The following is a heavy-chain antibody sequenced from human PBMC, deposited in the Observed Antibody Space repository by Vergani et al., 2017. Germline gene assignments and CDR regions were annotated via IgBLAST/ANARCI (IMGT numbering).Heavy chain of an antibody. CDR1: GYSFTSYW. V-gene: IGHV5-51*03. Sequence: EVQLVQSGAEVKKPGESLKISCKASGYSFTSYWIGWVRQRPGKGLEWMGIIYTGDSDTRYSPSFQGQVTISADKSISTAYLQWSSLKAADTAMYYCARRGRGYCSSSSCYIIDYWGQGTLVTVSS. J-gene: IGHJ4*02. CDR3: ARRGRGYCSSSSCYIIDY. CDR2: IYTGDSDT. D-gene: IGHD2-2*02.